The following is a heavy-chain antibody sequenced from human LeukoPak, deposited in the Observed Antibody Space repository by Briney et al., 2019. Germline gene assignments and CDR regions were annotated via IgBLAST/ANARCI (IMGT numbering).Heavy chain of an antibody. CDR1: GFTFNRYS. CDR2: ISSSNSYI. D-gene: IGHD3-9*01. Sequence: TGGSLTLSCAASGFTFNRYSMNWVRQAPGKGLAWVSSISSSNSYIYYAESVKGRFTISRDNAKNSLYLQMNSLRAEDTAVYYCARGSYDILSGYNKYYYGMDVWGQGTTVTVSS. J-gene: IGHJ6*02. V-gene: IGHV3-21*01. CDR3: ARGSYDILSGYNKYYYGMDV.